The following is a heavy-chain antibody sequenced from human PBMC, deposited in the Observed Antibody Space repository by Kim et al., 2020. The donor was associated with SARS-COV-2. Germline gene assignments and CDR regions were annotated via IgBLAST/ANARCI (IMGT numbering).Heavy chain of an antibody. CDR1: GFTFSSFT. CDR3: ARDNSHVVGATDY. V-gene: IGHV3-21*06. J-gene: IGHJ4*02. D-gene: IGHD1-26*01. CDR2: ISSSSSYI. Sequence: GGSLRLSCAASGFTFSSFTMNWVRQAPGKGLEWVSSISSSSSYIYYADSVKGRFTISRDNAKNSLYLQMNSLRAEDTAVYYCARDNSHVVGATDYWGQGTLVTVSS.